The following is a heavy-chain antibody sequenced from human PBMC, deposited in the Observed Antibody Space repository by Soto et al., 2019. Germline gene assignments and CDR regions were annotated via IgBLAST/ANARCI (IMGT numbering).Heavy chain of an antibody. J-gene: IGHJ6*03. V-gene: IGHV4-34*01. CDR2: INHSGST. CDR1: GGSFSGYY. CDR3: AREAFSRPKKKNYYYYYYMDV. Sequence: SETLSLTCAVYGGSFSGYYWSWIRQPPGKGLEWIGEINHSGSTNYNPSLKSRVTISVDTSKNQFSLKLSSVTAADTAVYYCAREAFSRPKKKNYYYYYYMDVWGKGTTVTVSS.